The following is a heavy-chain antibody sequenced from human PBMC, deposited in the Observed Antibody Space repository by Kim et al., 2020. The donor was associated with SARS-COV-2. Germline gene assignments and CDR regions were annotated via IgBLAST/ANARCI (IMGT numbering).Heavy chain of an antibody. J-gene: IGHJ6*02. Sequence: SVGGRATISRDNSKNTLYLQMNSLRAGDTAVYYCAKEQVTTQIYYYGMDVWGQGTTVSVSS. CDR3: AKEQVTTQIYYYGMDV. V-gene: IGHV3-23*01. D-gene: IGHD1-1*01.